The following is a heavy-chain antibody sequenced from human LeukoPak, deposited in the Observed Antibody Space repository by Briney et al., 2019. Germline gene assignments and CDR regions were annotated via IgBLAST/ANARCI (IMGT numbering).Heavy chain of an antibody. V-gene: IGHV1-18*01. Sequence: GASVTVSCMASGYTFTRYGISWVRQAPGQGLEWMGGISDDDGNTNYAEKLKGRVTMTADTSTSTAYMELRSLRSDDTAVYYCAREREGYSGYDTTFDNWGQGTLVTVSS. D-gene: IGHD5-12*01. J-gene: IGHJ4*02. CDR1: GYTFTRYG. CDR3: AREREGYSGYDTTFDN. CDR2: ISDDDGNT.